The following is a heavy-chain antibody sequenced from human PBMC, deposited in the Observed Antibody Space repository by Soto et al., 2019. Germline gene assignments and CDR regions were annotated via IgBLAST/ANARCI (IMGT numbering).Heavy chain of an antibody. V-gene: IGHV3-23*01. CDR3: AKDWLTGCGNYPMFDY. Sequence: EVQRLESGGGLVQPGGSLRLSCAASGFTFRSYATSWVRQVPGKGLDWVSLVSDSGHTTYYADSVKGRLTISRDNSKNTLYLHMTSLRAEDTAVYYCAKDWLTGCGNYPMFDYWGPGTLVTVSS. CDR1: GFTFRSYA. CDR2: VSDSGHTT. J-gene: IGHJ4*01. D-gene: IGHD1-26*01.